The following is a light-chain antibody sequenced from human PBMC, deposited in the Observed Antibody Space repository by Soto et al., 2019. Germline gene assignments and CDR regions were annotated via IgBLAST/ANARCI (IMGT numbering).Light chain of an antibody. CDR2: SGS. CDR3: QQTDSFPFT. Sequence: DIQMTQSPSSVSASVGDRVTLTCRASQGVSTWLAWFQQRPGKAPKLLIYSGSTLQPGAPSRFSGSGSGTDFLLTISSLQPEDVAVYYCQQTDSFPFTFGGGTKVDIK. V-gene: IGKV1-12*02. J-gene: IGKJ4*02. CDR1: QGVSTW.